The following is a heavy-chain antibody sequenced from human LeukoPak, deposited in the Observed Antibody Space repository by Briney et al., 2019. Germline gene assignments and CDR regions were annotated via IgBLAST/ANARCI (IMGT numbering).Heavy chain of an antibody. CDR1: GGSISSGGYY. Sequence: PSETLSLTCTVSGGSISSGGYYWSWIRQHPGKGLEWIGYIYYSGSTYYNPSLKSRVTISVDTSKNRFSLKLSSVTAADTAVYYCARDLTYYDFWSGSGWFDPWGQGTLVTVSS. J-gene: IGHJ5*02. V-gene: IGHV4-31*03. CDR3: ARDLTYYDFWSGSGWFDP. D-gene: IGHD3-3*01. CDR2: IYYSGST.